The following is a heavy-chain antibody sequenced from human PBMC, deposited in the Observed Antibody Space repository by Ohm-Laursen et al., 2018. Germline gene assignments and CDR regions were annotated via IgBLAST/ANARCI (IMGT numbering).Heavy chain of an antibody. Sequence: ASVKVSCKASGDIFSSYAIHWVRQAPGQGLEYLGGIIPIFGTPDYAQGFQGRVTITTDDSTSTAYMELSSLRSEDTAIYYCVRGCLGGSCYTFDYWGQGTLLTVSS. J-gene: IGHJ4*02. D-gene: IGHD2-15*01. CDR2: IIPIFGTP. V-gene: IGHV1-69*05. CDR1: GDIFSSYA. CDR3: VRGCLGGSCYTFDY.